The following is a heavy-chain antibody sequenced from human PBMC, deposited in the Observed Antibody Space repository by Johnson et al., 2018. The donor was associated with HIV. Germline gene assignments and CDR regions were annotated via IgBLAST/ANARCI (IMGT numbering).Heavy chain of an antibody. D-gene: IGHD1-26*01. J-gene: IGHJ3*02. Sequence: MLLVVSGGGVERPGGSLRLSCAGSGFTFDDHGMSWVRQVPGKGLEWVSGLNWSGGTTGYADSVTGRFPISRDNTKNSLYLQMNSLRAEDTALYYCAREGGIVAAQGDAFDIWGQGTMVTVSS. CDR2: LNWSGGTT. CDR1: GFTFDDHG. CDR3: AREGGIVAAQGDAFDI. V-gene: IGHV3-20*04.